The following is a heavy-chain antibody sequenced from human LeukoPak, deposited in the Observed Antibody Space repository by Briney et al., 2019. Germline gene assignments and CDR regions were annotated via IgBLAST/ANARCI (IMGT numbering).Heavy chain of an antibody. CDR1: GGTFSSYA. D-gene: IGHD4-17*01. Sequence: ASVKVSCKASGGTFSSYAINWVRQAPGQGLEWMGGIIPIFGTANYAQKFQGRVTITADESTSAAYMELSSLRSEDTAVYYCARTTVTTESGFGYWGQGTLVTVSS. V-gene: IGHV1-69*01. CDR3: ARTTVTTESGFGY. CDR2: IIPIFGTA. J-gene: IGHJ4*02.